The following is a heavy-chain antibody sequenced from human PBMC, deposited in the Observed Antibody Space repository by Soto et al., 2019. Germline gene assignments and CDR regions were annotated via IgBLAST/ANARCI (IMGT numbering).Heavy chain of an antibody. CDR1: GFTFDDYG. J-gene: IGHJ4*02. CDR2: INWNGGST. V-gene: IGHV3-20*01. Sequence: EVQLVESGGGVVRPGGSLRLSCAASGFTFDDYGMSWVRQAPGKGLEWVAGINWNGGSTGYADSVKGRFTSSRDNAKNSLYLQMNSLRAEDTALYHCARLITGVYYFDYWGQGTLVTVSS. CDR3: ARLITGVYYFDY. D-gene: IGHD1-20*01.